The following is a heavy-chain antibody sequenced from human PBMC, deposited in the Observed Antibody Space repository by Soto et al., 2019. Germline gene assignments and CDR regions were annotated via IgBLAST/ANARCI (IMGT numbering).Heavy chain of an antibody. CDR3: VREDILGVRSFDY. V-gene: IGHV3-48*03. CDR1: GFTFSSYE. Sequence: EVQLVESGGGLVQPGGSLRLSCAASGFTFSSYEMNWVRQAPGKGLEWVSYISSGSKTIYYADSVKGRFIVSRDNAKNSQYLQMSSLRDEDTAVYYCVREDILGVRSFDYWGQGTLVTVSS. J-gene: IGHJ4*02. D-gene: IGHD3-9*01. CDR2: ISSGSKTI.